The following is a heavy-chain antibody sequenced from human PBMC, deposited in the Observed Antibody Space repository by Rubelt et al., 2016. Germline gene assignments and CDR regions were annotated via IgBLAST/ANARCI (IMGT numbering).Heavy chain of an antibody. J-gene: IGHJ4*02. CDR1: GGSISSSSYY. CDR3: ARDPRAGTTSFDY. Sequence: QLQLQESGPGLVKPSETLSLTCTVSGGSISSSSYYWGWIRQPPGKGLEWIGSIYYSGSNYYNPSLKSRVTISVDTSKNQFALKLSSVTAADTAVYYCARDPRAGTTSFDYWGQGTLVTVSS. D-gene: IGHD1-7*01. V-gene: IGHV4-39*07. CDR2: IYYSGSN.